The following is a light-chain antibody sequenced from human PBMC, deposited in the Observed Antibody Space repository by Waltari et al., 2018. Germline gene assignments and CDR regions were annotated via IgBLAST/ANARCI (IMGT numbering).Light chain of an antibody. Sequence: QSVLTQPPSASGTPGQRVTISCSGSSSNIGSSYVYWYQQLPGTAPKLLIYRSNQRPSGVPDRFSGSKSGPSASLAISGLRSEDEADYYCAAWDDSLSVNWVFGGGTKLTVL. V-gene: IGLV1-47*01. CDR3: AAWDDSLSVNWV. CDR1: SSNIGSSY. CDR2: RSN. J-gene: IGLJ3*02.